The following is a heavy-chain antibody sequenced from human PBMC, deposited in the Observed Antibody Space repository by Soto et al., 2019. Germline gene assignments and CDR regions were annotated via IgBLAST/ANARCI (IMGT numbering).Heavy chain of an antibody. D-gene: IGHD6-13*01. J-gene: IGHJ6*02. CDR3: ARVGSSSWYSYYYGMDV. CDR2: ISAYNGNT. V-gene: IGHV1-18*04. Sequence: ASVKVSCKASGYTFTSYGISWVRQAPGQGLEWVGWISAYNGNTNYAQKLQGRVTMTTDTSTSTAYMELRSLRSDDTAVYYCARVGSSSWYSYYYGMDVWGQGTTVTVSS. CDR1: GYTFTSYG.